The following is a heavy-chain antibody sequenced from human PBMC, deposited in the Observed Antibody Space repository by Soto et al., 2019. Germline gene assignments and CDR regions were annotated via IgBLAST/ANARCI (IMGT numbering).Heavy chain of an antibody. J-gene: IGHJ4*02. CDR1: GFTFSSYA. CDR3: ARGGDGYIYDY. D-gene: IGHD5-12*01. CDR2: ISYDGSNK. V-gene: IGHV3-30*04. Sequence: GGSLRLSCAASGFTFSSYAMHWVRQAPGKGLEWVAVISYDGSNKYYADSVKGRFTISRDNSKNTLYLQMNSLRAEDTAVYYCARGGDGYIYDYWGQGTLVTVSS.